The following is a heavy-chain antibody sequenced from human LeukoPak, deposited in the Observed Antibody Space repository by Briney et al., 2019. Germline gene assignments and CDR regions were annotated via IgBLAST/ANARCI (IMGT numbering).Heavy chain of an antibody. D-gene: IGHD3-22*01. J-gene: IGHJ4*02. CDR3: ARGGYYDSSQTQYYFDH. CDR2: IYYSGST. V-gene: IGHV4-31*03. CDR1: GGSISSGGYY. Sequence: SETLSLTCTVSGGSISSGGYYWSWIRQHPGKGLEWIGYIYYSGSTYYNPSLKSRVTISVDTSKNQFSLKLSSVTAADTAVYYCARGGYYDSSQTQYYFDHWGQGTLVTVSS.